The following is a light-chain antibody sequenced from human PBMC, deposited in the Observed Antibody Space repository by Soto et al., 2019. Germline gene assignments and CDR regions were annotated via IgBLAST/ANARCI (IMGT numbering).Light chain of an antibody. J-gene: IGKJ2*01. CDR2: KAS. Sequence: DIQMTQSPSTLSASVGDRVTITGRASQSISSWLAWYQQKPGKAPKLLIYKASSLESGVPSRFSGSGSGTEFTLTISSLQPDDFATYYCQQYNSYWYTFGQGTKLEIK. V-gene: IGKV1-5*03. CDR3: QQYNSYWYT. CDR1: QSISSW.